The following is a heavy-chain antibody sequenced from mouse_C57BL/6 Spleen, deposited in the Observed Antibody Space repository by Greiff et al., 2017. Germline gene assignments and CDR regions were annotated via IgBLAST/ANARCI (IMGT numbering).Heavy chain of an antibody. CDR3: ARGVYYYGSSLYYFDY. CDR2: ISNGGGST. J-gene: IGHJ2*01. V-gene: IGHV5-12*01. Sequence: EVQGVESGGGLVQPGGSLKLSCAASGFTFSDYYMYWVRQTPEKRLEWVAYISNGGGSTYYPDTVKGRFTISRDNAKNTLYLQMSRLKSEDTAMYYCARGVYYYGSSLYYFDYWGQGTTLTVSS. D-gene: IGHD1-1*01. CDR1: GFTFSDYY.